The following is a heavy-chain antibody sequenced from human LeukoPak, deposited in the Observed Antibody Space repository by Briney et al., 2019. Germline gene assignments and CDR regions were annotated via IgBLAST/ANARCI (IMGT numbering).Heavy chain of an antibody. V-gene: IGHV3-73*01. CDR1: GFTFSGSA. J-gene: IGHJ4*02. CDR2: IRSKANSYAT. CDR3: ARDPRSSSDHYYFDY. D-gene: IGHD6-6*01. Sequence: GGSLRLSCAASGFTFSGSAMHWVRQASGKGLEWVGRIRSKANSYATAYAASVKGRFIISRDDSKNTAYLQMNSLRAEDTAVYYCARDPRSSSDHYYFDYWGQGTLVTVSS.